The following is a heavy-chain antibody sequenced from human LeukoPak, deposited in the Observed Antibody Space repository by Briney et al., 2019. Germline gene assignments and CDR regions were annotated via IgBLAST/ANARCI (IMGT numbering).Heavy chain of an antibody. J-gene: IGHJ4*02. CDR2: IIPILGIA. D-gene: IGHD1-1*01. CDR3: ASRNRIYNSFDY. CDR1: GGTFSSYA. V-gene: IGHV1-69*04. Sequence: SVRVSCKASGGTFSSYAISWVRQAPGQGLEWMGRIIPILGIANYAQKFQGRVTITADKSTSTAYMELSSLRSEDTAVYYCASRNRIYNSFDYWGQGTLVTVSS.